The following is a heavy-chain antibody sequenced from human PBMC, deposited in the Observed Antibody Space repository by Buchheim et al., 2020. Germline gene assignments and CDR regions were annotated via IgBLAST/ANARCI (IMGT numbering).Heavy chain of an antibody. CDR1: GGSISSGDYF. J-gene: IGHJ4*02. V-gene: IGHV4-30-4*01. CDR3: ARRPGSWYYYFDY. CDR2: IYYSGSS. D-gene: IGHD6-13*01. Sequence: QVQLQESGPGLVKPSQTLSLTCNVFGGSISSGDYFWSWIRLPPGKGLEWIGYIYYSGSSDSNPSLKSRVTISVDTSKNQFSLKLTSVTAADTAVYYCARRPGSWYYYFDYWGQGTL.